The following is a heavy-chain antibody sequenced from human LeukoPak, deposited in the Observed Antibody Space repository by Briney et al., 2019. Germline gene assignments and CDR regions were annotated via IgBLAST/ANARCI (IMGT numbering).Heavy chain of an antibody. CDR2: ISVRSNYI. Sequence: GGSLRLSCAASGYTFSSYSINWVRQAPGKGLEWVSSISVRSNYIYYADSVRGRFRISRDDARDSLYLQMNSLRAEDTTVYYCVRLRRNSDTSGFYYYYDFWGQGTLVTVSS. CDR1: GYTFSSYS. V-gene: IGHV3-21*01. CDR3: VRLRRNSDTSGFYYYYDF. J-gene: IGHJ4*02. D-gene: IGHD3-22*01.